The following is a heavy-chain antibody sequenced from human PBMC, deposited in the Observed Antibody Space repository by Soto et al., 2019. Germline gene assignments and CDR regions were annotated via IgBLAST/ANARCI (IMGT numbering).Heavy chain of an antibody. CDR3: ARLVVIPNYYYGMDV. D-gene: IGHD3-22*01. V-gene: IGHV4-59*01. CDR1: GGSISSYY. CDR2: IYYSGST. Sequence: ASETLSLTCTVSGGSISSYYWSWIRQPPGKGLEWIGYIYYSGSTNYNPSLKSRVTISVDTSKNQFSLKLSSVTAADTAVYYCARLVVIPNYYYGMDVWGQGTTVTVSS. J-gene: IGHJ6*02.